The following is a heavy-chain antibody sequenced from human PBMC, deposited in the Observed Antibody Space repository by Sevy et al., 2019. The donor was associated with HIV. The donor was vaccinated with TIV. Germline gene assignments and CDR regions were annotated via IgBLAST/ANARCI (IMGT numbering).Heavy chain of an antibody. V-gene: IGHV3-33*01. CDR2: IWYDGSQE. CDR1: GFIFSNYG. J-gene: IGHJ4*02. D-gene: IGHD2-2*01. CDR3: ATNGRYTTSWPHFDY. Sequence: GGSLRLSCAASGFIFSNYGMHWVRQAPGKGLEWLAVIWYDGSQEYYADSVKGRFTASRDNSKNTLYLQMNSLRAEDTAVYYCATNGRYTTSWPHFDYWGQGTLVTVSS.